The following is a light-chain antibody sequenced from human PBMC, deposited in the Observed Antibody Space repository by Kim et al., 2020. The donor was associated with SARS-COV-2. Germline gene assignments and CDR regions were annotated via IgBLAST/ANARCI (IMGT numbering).Light chain of an antibody. V-gene: IGKV1-39*01. J-gene: IGKJ4*01. CDR3: QQSYSTPLT. CDR2: AAS. CDR1: QSIRSY. Sequence: ASVGDRVTITCRASQSIRSYLNWYQQKPGKAPELLIYAASSLQSGVPSRFSGSGSGTDFTLTISSLRPEDFATYYGQQSYSTPLTFGGGTKVDIK.